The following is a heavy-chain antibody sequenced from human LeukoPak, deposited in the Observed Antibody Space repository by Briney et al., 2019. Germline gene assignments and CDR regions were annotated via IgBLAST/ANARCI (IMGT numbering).Heavy chain of an antibody. D-gene: IGHD3-22*01. J-gene: IGHJ4*02. CDR3: ASRGMDYYDSSGYSLDY. Sequence: ASVKVSCKASGYTFTGYYMHWVCQAPGQGLEWMGWINPNSGGTNYAQKFQGRVTMTRDTSISTAYMELSRLRLDDTAVYYCASRGMDYYDSSGYSLDYWGQGTLVTVSS. V-gene: IGHV1-2*02. CDR2: INPNSGGT. CDR1: GYTFTGYY.